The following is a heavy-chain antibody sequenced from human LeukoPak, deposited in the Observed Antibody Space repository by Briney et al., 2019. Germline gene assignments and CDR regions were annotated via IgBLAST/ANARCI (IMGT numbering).Heavy chain of an antibody. Sequence: GGSLRLSCAASGFIFSSYWMSWVRQAPGKGLEWVANIKQDGSEKYYVDSVKGRFTISRDNAKNSLYLQMNSLRAEDTAVYYCARLTSPNWGQGTLVTVSS. D-gene: IGHD1-14*01. CDR1: GFIFSSYW. V-gene: IGHV3-7*03. CDR3: ARLTSPN. J-gene: IGHJ4*02. CDR2: IKQDGSEK.